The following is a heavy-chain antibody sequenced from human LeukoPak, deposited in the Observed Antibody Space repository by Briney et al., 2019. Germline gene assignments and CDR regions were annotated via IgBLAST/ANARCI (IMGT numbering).Heavy chain of an antibody. V-gene: IGHV1-2*04. CDR2: INPNSGGT. D-gene: IGHD2-15*01. CDR3: ARGYCSGGSCYFEGFDY. Sequence: GASVKVSCKASGYTCTGYYMHWVRQAPGQGLEWMGWINPNSGGTSYAQKFQGWVTMTRDTSISTAYMELSRLRSDDTAVYYCARGYCSGGSCYFEGFDYWGQGTLVTVSS. J-gene: IGHJ4*02. CDR1: GYTCTGYY.